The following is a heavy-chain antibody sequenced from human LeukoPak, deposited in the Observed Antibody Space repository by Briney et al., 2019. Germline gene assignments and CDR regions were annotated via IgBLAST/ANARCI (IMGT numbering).Heavy chain of an antibody. J-gene: IGHJ4*01. D-gene: IGHD6-19*01. Sequence: GGSLRLSCAASGFTFDNYAMHWVRQTPGKGLEWVSGISWDSGSINYADSVKGRFTISRDNAKNSLFLQMNSLRTEDTALYYLARDIFSVAGPDLDCWGQGTQVTVSS. CDR2: ISWDSGSI. V-gene: IGHV3-9*01. CDR3: ARDIFSVAGPDLDC. CDR1: GFTFDNYA.